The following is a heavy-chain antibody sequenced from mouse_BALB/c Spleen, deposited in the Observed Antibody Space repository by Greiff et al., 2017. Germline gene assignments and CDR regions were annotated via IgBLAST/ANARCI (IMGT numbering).Heavy chain of an antibody. CDR1: GFAFSSYD. V-gene: IGHV5-12-1*01. Sequence: EVQVVESGGGLVKPGGSLKLSCAASGFAFSSYDMSWVRQTPEKRLEWVAYISSGGGSTYYPDTVKGRFTISRDNAKNTLYLQMSSLKSEDTAMYYCARHANYYGSSYPSYYAMDYWGQGTSVTVSS. CDR3: ARHANYYGSSYPSYYAMDY. CDR2: ISSGGGST. J-gene: IGHJ4*01. D-gene: IGHD1-1*01.